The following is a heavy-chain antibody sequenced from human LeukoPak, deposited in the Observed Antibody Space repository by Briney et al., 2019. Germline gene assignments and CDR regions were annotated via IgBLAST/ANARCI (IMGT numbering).Heavy chain of an antibody. CDR1: GGTFSSYA. Sequence: GSSVKVSCKASGGTFSSYAISWVRQAPGQGLEWMGGIIPIFGTANYAQKFQGRVTITTDESTSTAYMELSSLRSEDTAVYYCARGITMVRGAQQYYFDYWGQGTLVTVSS. D-gene: IGHD3-10*01. V-gene: IGHV1-69*05. J-gene: IGHJ4*02. CDR3: ARGITMVRGAQQYYFDY. CDR2: IIPIFGTA.